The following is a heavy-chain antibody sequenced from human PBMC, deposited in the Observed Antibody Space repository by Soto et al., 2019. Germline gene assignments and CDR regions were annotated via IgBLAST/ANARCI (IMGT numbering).Heavy chain of an antibody. D-gene: IGHD1-26*01. Sequence: QVQLVQSGAEVKKPGASVKVSCKASGYTFTSYGISWVRQAPGQGLEWMGWISAYNGNTNYAQKLQGRVTMTTDTSTSTAYMALRSLRSDDTAVYYCARDRAVGATNDGSFDYWGQGALVTVSS. V-gene: IGHV1-18*01. J-gene: IGHJ4*02. CDR2: ISAYNGNT. CDR1: GYTFTSYG. CDR3: ARDRAVGATNDGSFDY.